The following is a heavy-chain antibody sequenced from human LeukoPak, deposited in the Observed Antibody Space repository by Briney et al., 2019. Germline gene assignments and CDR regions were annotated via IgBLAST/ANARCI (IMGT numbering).Heavy chain of an antibody. J-gene: IGHJ4*02. D-gene: IGHD1-1*01. V-gene: IGHV3-64*01. CDR1: GFIFSNYA. CDR3: ASRTSGSFLDY. Sequence: GGSLRLSCAASGFIFSNYAMVWVRQAPGKGLEYVSGISTNGDSTSYANSVKGRFTISRDNSKNTLYLQMGSLRAEDLAVYYCASRTSGSFLDYWGQGTLVTVSS. CDR2: ISTNGDST.